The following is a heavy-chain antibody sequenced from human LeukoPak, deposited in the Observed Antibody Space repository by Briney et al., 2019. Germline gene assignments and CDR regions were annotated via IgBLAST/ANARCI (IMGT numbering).Heavy chain of an antibody. V-gene: IGHV3-7*01. CDR2: IKQDRSEK. CDR1: GFTFSSSW. Sequence: GGSLRLSCVASGFTFSSSWMSWVRQAPGKGLEWVANIKQDRSEKYYVDSVKGRFTISRDNAKNSLYLQMNSLRAEDTAVYYCARDKFGGTDYWGQGTLVTVSS. J-gene: IGHJ4*02. CDR3: ARDKFGGTDY. D-gene: IGHD3-16*01.